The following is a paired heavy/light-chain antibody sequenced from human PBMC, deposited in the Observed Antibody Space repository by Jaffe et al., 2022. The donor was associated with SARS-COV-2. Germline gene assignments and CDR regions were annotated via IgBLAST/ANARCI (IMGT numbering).Heavy chain of an antibody. CDR2: ISYDGDVK. CDR1: GLSFITHT. CDR3: AMTLGVRGVKDAFDI. D-gene: IGHD3-10*01. V-gene: IGHV3-30*04. J-gene: IGHJ3*02. Sequence: QVQLVESGGGVVQPGRSLRLSCAVSGLSFITHTMFWVRQAPGKGLEWVATISYDGDVKYYADSVRGRFTISRDNSKNTLFLQMNSLRSDDTAVYYCAMTLGVRGVKDAFDIWGQGTVVTVS.
Light chain of an antibody. Sequence: QSVLTQPPSVSGTPGQMVTISCTGSSSNIGAGYDVHWYQQLPGTAPKLLISRDTYRPSGVPDRISGSKSGSSASLAISGLQAEDDADYYCQSYDNSLSGWVFGGGTKLTVL. V-gene: IGLV1-40*01. J-gene: IGLJ3*02. CDR1: SSNIGAGYD. CDR3: QSYDNSLSGWV. CDR2: RDT.